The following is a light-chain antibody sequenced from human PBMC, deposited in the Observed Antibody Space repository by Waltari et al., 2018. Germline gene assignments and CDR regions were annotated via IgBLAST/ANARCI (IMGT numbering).Light chain of an antibody. CDR3: QQYHDWPLT. J-gene: IGKJ1*01. CDR2: GAS. CDR1: QSVSSD. V-gene: IGKV3-15*01. Sequence: EIVMTQSPATLSVSPGEGATLSCRASQSVSSDLAWFQRKPGQAPGLLIYGASTRATGIPARFSGSRSGTVFTLTISSMQSEDFAVYYCQQYHDWPLTFGQGTKVEIK.